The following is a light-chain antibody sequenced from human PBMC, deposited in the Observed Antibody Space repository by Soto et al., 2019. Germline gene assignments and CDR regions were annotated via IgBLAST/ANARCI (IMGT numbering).Light chain of an antibody. Sequence: EIVLTQSPSTLSLSPGERATLSCRASQSVSSYLVWYQQKPGQAPRLLIYDASNRATGIPARFSGSGSGTDFTLTISSLEPEDFAVYYCQQRSDSPKTFGQGTKVEIK. J-gene: IGKJ1*01. V-gene: IGKV3-11*01. CDR1: QSVSSY. CDR3: QQRSDSPKT. CDR2: DAS.